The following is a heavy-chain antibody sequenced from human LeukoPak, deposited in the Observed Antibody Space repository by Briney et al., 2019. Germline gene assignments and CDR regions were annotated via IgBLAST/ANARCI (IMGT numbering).Heavy chain of an antibody. V-gene: IGHV4-61*02. CDR1: GGSISSGSYY. J-gene: IGHJ6*03. Sequence: PSETLSLTCTVSGGSISSGSYYWSWIRQPAGKGLEWIGRIYTSGSTNYNPSLKSRVTISVDTSKNQFSLKLISVTAADSAVYYCARGGGTYYYYYYMDVWGKGTTVTISS. CDR2: IYTSGST. D-gene: IGHD3-16*01. CDR3: ARGGGTYYYYYYMDV.